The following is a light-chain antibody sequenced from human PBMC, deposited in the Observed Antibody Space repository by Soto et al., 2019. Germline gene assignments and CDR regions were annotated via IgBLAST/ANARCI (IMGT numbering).Light chain of an antibody. CDR1: QSVSSSY. CDR2: GAS. V-gene: IGKV3-20*01. J-gene: IGKJ5*01. CDR3: QQYGSSSIT. Sequence: EIVLTQSPGTLSLSPGERATLSCRASQSVSSSYLAWYQQKPGQAPRLLIYGASSRATGIPDRFSGSGSGTDFTLTISSLEPEDFAVDYGQQYGSSSITFGQGTRLEIK.